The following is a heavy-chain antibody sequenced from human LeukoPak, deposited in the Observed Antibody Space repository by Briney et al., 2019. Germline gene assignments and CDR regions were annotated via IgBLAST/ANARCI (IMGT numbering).Heavy chain of an antibody. CDR2: ISGSGGST. Sequence: GGSLRLSCAASGFTFSSYAMSWVRQAPGKGLEWVPAISGSGGSTYYADSVKGRFTISRDNSKNTLYLQMNSLRAEDTAVYYCAKTGLGPPIYYYGSGEFQHWGQGTLVTVSS. CDR1: GFTFSSYA. D-gene: IGHD3-10*01. V-gene: IGHV3-23*01. J-gene: IGHJ1*01. CDR3: AKTGLGPPIYYYGSGEFQH.